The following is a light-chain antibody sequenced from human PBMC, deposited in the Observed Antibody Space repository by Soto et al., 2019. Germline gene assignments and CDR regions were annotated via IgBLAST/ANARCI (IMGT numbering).Light chain of an antibody. V-gene: IGKV3-15*01. CDR3: QQYNDWPWT. CDR1: QSVSSN. CDR2: GAS. J-gene: IGKJ1*01. Sequence: EIVMTQSPATLSVSPGERATFSCRASQSVSSNLAWYQQKPGQAPRLLIYGASTRATGISARFTGSGSGTEFTLTISSLQSEDFAVYYCQQYNDWPWTFGHGTKVEIK.